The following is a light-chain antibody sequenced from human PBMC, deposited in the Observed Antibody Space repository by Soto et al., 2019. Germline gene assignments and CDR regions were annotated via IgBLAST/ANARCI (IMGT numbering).Light chain of an antibody. CDR2: DAS. V-gene: IGKV3-20*01. CDR3: QDYGGSRT. Sequence: EIVLTQSPGTLSLSPGERATLSCRASQSVRSNYLAWFQQKPGQGPRLLIHDASNRATGIPDRFSGSGSGTDFTLTISRLEPEDFAVYYCQDYGGSRTFGRGTKVDIK. J-gene: IGKJ1*01. CDR1: QSVRSNY.